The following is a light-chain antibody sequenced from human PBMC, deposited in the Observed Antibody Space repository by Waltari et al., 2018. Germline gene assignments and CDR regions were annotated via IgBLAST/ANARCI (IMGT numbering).Light chain of an antibody. Sequence: EIVLTQSPATLSLSHGEGSTLSCRASQSISSYLAWYQQKRGQAPRLLIYDASNRATGIPARFSGSGSGTDFTLTISNVEPEDFAVYYCQQRSTWPPYTFGQGTKLEIK. J-gene: IGKJ2*01. CDR1: QSISSY. CDR2: DAS. CDR3: QQRSTWPPYT. V-gene: IGKV3-11*01.